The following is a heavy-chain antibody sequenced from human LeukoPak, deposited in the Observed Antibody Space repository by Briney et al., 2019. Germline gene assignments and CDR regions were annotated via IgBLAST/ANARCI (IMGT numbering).Heavy chain of an antibody. J-gene: IGHJ6*02. V-gene: IGHV1-2*02. CDR1: GYTFTGYY. CDR2: INPNSGGT. Sequence: GASVKVSCTASGYTFTGYYMHWVRQAPGQGLEWMGWINPNSGGTNYAQKFQGRVTMTRDTSISAAYMELSRLRSDDTAVYYCARGGYSGYDYRYYYGMDVWGQGTTVTVSS. CDR3: ARGGYSGYDYRYYYGMDV. D-gene: IGHD5-12*01.